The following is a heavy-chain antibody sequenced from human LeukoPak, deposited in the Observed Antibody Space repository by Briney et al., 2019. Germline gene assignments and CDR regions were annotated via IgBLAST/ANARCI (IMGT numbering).Heavy chain of an antibody. J-gene: IGHJ4*02. CDR3: AKGRGLSYDYGVDY. D-gene: IGHD4-17*01. V-gene: IGHV3-7*03. CDR1: GFTFSNYW. CDR2: IKQDGSEK. Sequence: GGSLRLSCAASGFTFSNYWMSWVRQAPGKGLEWVANIKQDGSEKYYVDSVKGRFTISRDNAKNSLYLQMNSLRAEDMALYYCAKGRGLSYDYGVDYWGQGTLVTVSS.